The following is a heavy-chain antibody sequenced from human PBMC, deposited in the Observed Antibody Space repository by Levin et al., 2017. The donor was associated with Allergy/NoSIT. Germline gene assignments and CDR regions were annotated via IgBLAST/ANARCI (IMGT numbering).Heavy chain of an antibody. CDR1: GFTVSSNY. J-gene: IGHJ4*02. CDR3: AKDSPVGTY. D-gene: IGHD1-26*01. V-gene: IGHV3-7*05. Sequence: GGSLRLSCAASGFTVSSNYMSWVRLVPGKGLEWVANIEQDGSEKNYVDSVKGRFTISRDNAKNSLYLQMNSLRADDTAVYYCAKDSPVGTYWGQGTLVTVSS. CDR2: IEQDGSEK.